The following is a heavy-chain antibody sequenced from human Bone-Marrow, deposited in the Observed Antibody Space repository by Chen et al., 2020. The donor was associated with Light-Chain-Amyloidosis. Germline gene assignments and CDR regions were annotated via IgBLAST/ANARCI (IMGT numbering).Heavy chain of an antibody. CDR3: ARDSGESAADDY. CDR1: GFTFNTYS. V-gene: IGHV3-48*04. Sequence: EVQLVESGGDLVRPGGPLRLSCAASGFTFNTYSRNWVGQAPGKGLEWISYIGGLTTAIFYAGSVRGRFTISRDNAKNLVYLQMDSLRVEDTAVYYCARDSGESAADDYWGQGTLVTVSS. CDR2: IGGLTTAI. D-gene: IGHD6-13*01. J-gene: IGHJ4*02.